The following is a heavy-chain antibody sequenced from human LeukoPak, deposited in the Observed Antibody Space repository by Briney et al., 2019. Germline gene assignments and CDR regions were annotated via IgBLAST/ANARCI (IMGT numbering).Heavy chain of an antibody. Sequence: PSKTLSLTCTVSRGSISSYYWSWIRQPPGKGLEWIGYIYYSGATNYNPSLKSRVTISLDTSQNQFSLKLRSVTAADTALYYCARDVGLGCSSTNCMGYWGQGTLVTVSS. V-gene: IGHV4-59*01. CDR3: ARDVGLGCSSTNCMGY. CDR2: IYYSGAT. CDR1: RGSISSYY. D-gene: IGHD2-2*01. J-gene: IGHJ4*02.